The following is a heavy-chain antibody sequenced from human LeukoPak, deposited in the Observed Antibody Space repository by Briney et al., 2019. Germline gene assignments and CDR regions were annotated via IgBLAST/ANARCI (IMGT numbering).Heavy chain of an antibody. CDR2: FAVGNGHT. D-gene: IGHD2-21*02. Sequence: GASVKVSCKASGFTFSTSAMQWVRQARGQRLECIGWFAVGNGHTNYAQKFQERVSITRDMSTTTAYMELSNLRSEDTAVYYCAATGSETAAFDIWGQGTMVTVSS. CDR1: GFTFSTSA. J-gene: IGHJ3*02. V-gene: IGHV1-58*02. CDR3: AATGSETAAFDI.